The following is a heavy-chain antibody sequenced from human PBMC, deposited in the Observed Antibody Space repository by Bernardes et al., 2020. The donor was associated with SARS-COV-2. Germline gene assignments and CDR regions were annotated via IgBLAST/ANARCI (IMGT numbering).Heavy chain of an antibody. CDR2: IYYRGNT. J-gene: IGHJ4*02. V-gene: IGHV4-39*01. CDR1: GASISSSSYY. CDR3: ARAVYVIKAGALHYFDY. D-gene: IGHD1-26*01. Sequence: SETLSLTCTVSGASISSSSYYWGWIRQPPGKGLEWIGSIYYRGNTYYNPSLESRATMSIDTSRNQFSLRLDSVTAADAAVYSCARAVYVIKAGALHYFDYWGQGAPVIVSS.